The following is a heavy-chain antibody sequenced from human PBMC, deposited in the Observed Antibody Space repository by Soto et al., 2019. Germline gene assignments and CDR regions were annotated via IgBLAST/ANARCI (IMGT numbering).Heavy chain of an antibody. Sequence: QVHLVESGGGVVQPGRSLRLSCAASGFAFSSYAMHWVRQAPGKGLEWVAVISYDGSNKYYADSVKGRFTISRDNSKNTLYLQMHSLRAEDTAVYYCARDLSGSGDWGQGTLVNVSS. J-gene: IGHJ4*02. CDR2: ISYDGSNK. V-gene: IGHV3-30-3*01. D-gene: IGHD3-10*01. CDR3: ARDLSGSGD. CDR1: GFAFSSYA.